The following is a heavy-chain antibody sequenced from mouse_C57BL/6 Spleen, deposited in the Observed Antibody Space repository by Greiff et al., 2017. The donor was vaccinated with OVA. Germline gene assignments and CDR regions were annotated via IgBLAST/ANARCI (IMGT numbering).Heavy chain of an antibody. J-gene: IGHJ2*01. CDR3: ARSLNSNYEDFDY. D-gene: IGHD2-5*01. CDR2: IDPSDSYT. V-gene: IGHV1-69*01. CDR1: GYTFTSYW. Sequence: VQLQQSGAELVMPGASVKLSCKASGYTFTSYWMHWVKQRPGQGLEWIGEIDPSDSYTNYNQKFKGKSTLTVDKSSSTAYMQLSSLTSEDSAVYYCARSLNSNYEDFDYWGQGTTLTVSS.